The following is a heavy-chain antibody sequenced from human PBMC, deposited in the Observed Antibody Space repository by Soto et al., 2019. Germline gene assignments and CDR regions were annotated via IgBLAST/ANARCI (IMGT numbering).Heavy chain of an antibody. CDR1: GYTFTIYG. CDR2: ISAYNGNT. V-gene: IGHV1-18*01. Sequence: ASVKVSCKASGYTFTIYGISWVLQAPGQGLEWMGWISAYNGNTNYAQKLQGRVTMTTDTSTSTAYMELRSLRSDDTAVYYCARDLYYYDSSGSPLDYYYYGMDVWGQGTTVTVS. CDR3: ARDLYYYDSSGSPLDYYYYGMDV. J-gene: IGHJ6*02. D-gene: IGHD3-22*01.